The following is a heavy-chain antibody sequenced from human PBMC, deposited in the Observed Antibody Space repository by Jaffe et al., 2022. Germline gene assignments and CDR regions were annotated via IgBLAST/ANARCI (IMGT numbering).Heavy chain of an antibody. CDR2: FTNTAGTT. Sequence: EVQLLESGGGLVQAGGSLRLSCAASGLTFSTYGMTWVRQAPGKGLEWVSGFTNTAGTTNYADSVKGRFTISKDNSKNTLYLLMNSLRVEDTALYFCAKDLTFTSGVVVNDGSSWSIWGQGTMVTVSS. CDR1: GLTFSTYG. D-gene: IGHD2-2*01. J-gene: IGHJ3*02. V-gene: IGHV3-23*01. CDR3: AKDLTFTSGVVVNDGSSWSI.